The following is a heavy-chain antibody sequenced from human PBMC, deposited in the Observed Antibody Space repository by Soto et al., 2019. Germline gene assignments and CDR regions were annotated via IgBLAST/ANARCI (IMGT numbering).Heavy chain of an antibody. J-gene: IGHJ5*02. CDR2: IYHSGST. CDR1: GGSISSGGYS. Sequence: PSETLSLTCAVSGGSISSGGYSWSWIRQPPGKGLEWIGYIYHSGSTYYNPSLKVRVPISVDRSKNQFSLKLGSVTAADTAVYYCSRVPGPWGQGTLVTVSS. CDR3: SRVPGP. V-gene: IGHV4-30-2*01.